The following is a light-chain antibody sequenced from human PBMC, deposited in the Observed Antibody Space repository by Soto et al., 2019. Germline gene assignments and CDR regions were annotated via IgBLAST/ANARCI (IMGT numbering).Light chain of an antibody. CDR1: SSDVDTYNS. V-gene: IGLV2-18*02. Sequence: QSAPTQHRSVSGSPGQSVTISGTGTSSDVDTYNSVSWYQQPPGTAPKLMIYEVSNRPSGVPDRVSGSRSGNTASLTISGLQAEDEADYYCCSYAGSHTWVFGTGTKLTVL. J-gene: IGLJ1*01. CDR2: EVS. CDR3: CSYAGSHTWV.